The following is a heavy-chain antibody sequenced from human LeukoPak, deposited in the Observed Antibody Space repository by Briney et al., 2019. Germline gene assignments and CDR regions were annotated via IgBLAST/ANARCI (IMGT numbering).Heavy chain of an antibody. CDR3: SKKGQNGDYGKPD. Sequence: GGSLRLSCAASGFTFSSHDMYWVRQAPGKGLECVASISRQSGASTYYAASVKGRFTISGDNSRSTLDLQMNSLRADDTAVYYCSKKGQNGDYGKPDWGQGTLVTVSS. CDR2: ISRQSGAST. CDR1: GFTFSSHD. V-gene: IGHV3-23*01. J-gene: IGHJ4*02. D-gene: IGHD4-17*01.